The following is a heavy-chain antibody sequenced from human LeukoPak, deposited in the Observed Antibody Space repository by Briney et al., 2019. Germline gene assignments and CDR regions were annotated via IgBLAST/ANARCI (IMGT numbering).Heavy chain of an antibody. CDR3: ARVVAAMGGIDY. J-gene: IGHJ4*02. CDR2: IYSSGST. CDR1: GFTVSTNY. D-gene: IGHD2-21*02. V-gene: IGHV3-53*01. Sequence: GGSLRLSCAASGFTVSTNYMSWVRQAPGKGLEWVSIIYSSGSTYYADSVKGRFTISRDNSKNTVYLQMNSLRAEDTAVYYCARVVAAMGGIDYWGQGTLVTVSS.